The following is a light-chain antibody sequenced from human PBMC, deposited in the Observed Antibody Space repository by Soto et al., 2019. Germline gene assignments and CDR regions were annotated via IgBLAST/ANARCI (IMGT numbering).Light chain of an antibody. CDR2: KAS. Sequence: DIQMAQSPSTLYASVGDRVTITCRASQSISTWLAWYQQKPGKAPKLLIYKASSLESGVPSRLSGSGSGTEFTLTIRSLQPDDFATYYCQQYNSYWTFGQGTKVDIK. CDR3: QQYNSYWT. V-gene: IGKV1-5*03. J-gene: IGKJ1*01. CDR1: QSISTW.